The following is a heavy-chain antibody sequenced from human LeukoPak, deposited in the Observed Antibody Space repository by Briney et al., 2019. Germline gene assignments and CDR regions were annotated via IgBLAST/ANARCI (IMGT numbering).Heavy chain of an antibody. CDR1: GFTFSSYD. V-gene: IGHV3-33*01. D-gene: IGHD6-19*01. Sequence: PGRSLRLSCAASGFTFSSYDMHWVRQAPGKGLEWVAVIWYDGSNKYYADSVSGRFNISRDNSKNSLFLQMNSLRPEDTAVYYCARDRVIQGYSSGWLFDYWGQGTLVTVSS. J-gene: IGHJ4*02. CDR2: IWYDGSNK. CDR3: ARDRVIQGYSSGWLFDY.